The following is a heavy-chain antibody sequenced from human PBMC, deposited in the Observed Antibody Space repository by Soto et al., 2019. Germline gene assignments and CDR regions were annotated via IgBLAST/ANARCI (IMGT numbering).Heavy chain of an antibody. CDR2: IYFSGST. V-gene: IGHV4-31*03. CDR1: GGSISSGGYY. CDR3: ARSPHIQLWSYPSDY. D-gene: IGHD5-18*01. J-gene: IGHJ4*02. Sequence: QVQLQESGPGLVKPSQTLSLTCTVSGGSISSGGYYWSWIRQHPGKDLEWIGYIYFSGSTYYNPSLKSRVTISVDTSQNQFSLKLSSVTAADTAVYYCARSPHIQLWSYPSDYWGQGTLVTVSS.